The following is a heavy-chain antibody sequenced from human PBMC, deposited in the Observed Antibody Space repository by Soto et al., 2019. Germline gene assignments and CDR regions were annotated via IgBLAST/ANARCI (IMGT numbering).Heavy chain of an antibody. CDR3: ARDREGFRDSSSWYYFDY. CDR1: GFTFSSYG. CDR2: IWYDGSNK. D-gene: IGHD6-13*01. V-gene: IGHV3-33*01. J-gene: IGHJ4*02. Sequence: LSLTCAASGFTFSSYGMHWVRQAPGKGLEWVAVIWYDGSNKYYADSVKGRFTISRDNSKNTLYLQMNSLRAEDTAVYYCARDREGFRDSSSWYYFDYWGQGTLVTVSS.